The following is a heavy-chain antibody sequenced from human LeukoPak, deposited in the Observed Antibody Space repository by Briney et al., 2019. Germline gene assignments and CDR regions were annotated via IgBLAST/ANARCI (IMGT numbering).Heavy chain of an antibody. CDR3: ARDRPPHTYYYDSSGYYDY. CDR2: IWYDGSNK. Sequence: GGSLRLSCAASGFTFSSYGMHWVRQAPGKGLEWVAVIWYDGSNKYYADSVKGRFTISRDNSKNTLYLQMNSLRAEDTAVYYCARDRPPHTYYYDSSGYYDYWGQGTLVTVSS. D-gene: IGHD3-22*01. J-gene: IGHJ4*02. V-gene: IGHV3-33*01. CDR1: GFTFSSYG.